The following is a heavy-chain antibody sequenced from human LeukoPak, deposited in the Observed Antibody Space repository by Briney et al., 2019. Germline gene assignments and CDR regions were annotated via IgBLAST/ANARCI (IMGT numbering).Heavy chain of an antibody. CDR1: GGSISSYY. J-gene: IGHJ4*02. Sequence: KPSETLSLTRTVSGGSISSYYWSWIRQPPGKGLEWIGYIYYSGSTNYNPSLKSRVTISVDTSKNQFSLKLSSVTAADTAVYYCARSHSLWTSLDYWGQGTLVTVSS. CDR2: IYYSGST. V-gene: IGHV4-59*01. CDR3: ARSHSLWTSLDY. D-gene: IGHD3/OR15-3a*01.